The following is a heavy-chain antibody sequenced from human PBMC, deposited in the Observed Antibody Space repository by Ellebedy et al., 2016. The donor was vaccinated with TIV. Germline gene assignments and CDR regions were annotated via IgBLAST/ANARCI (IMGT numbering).Heavy chain of an antibody. V-gene: IGHV3-30-3*01. CDR1: GFTFNSYA. Sequence: PGGSLRLSCAASGFTFNSYAMHWVHQAPGKGLEWVAVISYDGSSKYYADSVKGRFTISRDNSMTTLYLQMNSLRAEDTSVYYCARDLDKSSGWYGGAGYWGQGTLVTVSS. CDR2: ISYDGSSK. D-gene: IGHD6-19*01. J-gene: IGHJ4*02. CDR3: ARDLDKSSGWYGGAGY.